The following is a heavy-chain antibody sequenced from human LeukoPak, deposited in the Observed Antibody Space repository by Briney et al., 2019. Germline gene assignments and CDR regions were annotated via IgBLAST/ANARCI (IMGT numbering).Heavy chain of an antibody. D-gene: IGHD6-13*01. V-gene: IGHV3-21*01. CDR1: GFTFSSYS. J-gene: IGHJ4*02. CDR3: ASGSWYSSSSFDY. CDR2: ISSSSSYI. Sequence: GGSLRLSCAASGFTFSSYSMNWVRQAPGKGLEWVSSISSSSSYIYYADSVKGRFTISRDNAKNSLYLQMNSLRAEDTAVYYCASGSWYSSSSFDYWGQGTLVTVSS.